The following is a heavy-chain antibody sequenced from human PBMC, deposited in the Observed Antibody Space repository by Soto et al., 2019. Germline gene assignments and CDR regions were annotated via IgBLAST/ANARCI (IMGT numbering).Heavy chain of an antibody. D-gene: IGHD4-17*01. V-gene: IGHV4-59*08. CDR3: ARHGYGDYVLYFDY. CDR1: GGSISSYY. Sequence: ETLSLTCTVSGGSISSYYWSWIRQPPGKGLEWIGYIYYSGSTNYNPSLKSRVTMSVDTSKNQFSLKLSSVTAADTAVYYCARHGYGDYVLYFDYWGQGPRVPVPP. J-gene: IGHJ4*02. CDR2: IYYSGST.